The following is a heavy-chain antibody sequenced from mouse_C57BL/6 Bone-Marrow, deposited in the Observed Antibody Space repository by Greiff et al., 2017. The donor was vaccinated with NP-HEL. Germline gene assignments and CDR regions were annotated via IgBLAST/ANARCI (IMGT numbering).Heavy chain of an antibody. J-gene: IGHJ1*03. CDR1: GYSITSGYY. D-gene: IGHD1-1*01. CDR2: ISYDGSN. Sequence: VQLKQSGPGLVKPSQSLSLTCSVTGYSITSGYYWNWIRQFPGNKLEWMGYISYDGSNNYNPSLKNRISITRDTSKNQFFLKLNSVTTEDTATYYCARRGSRWYFDVWGTGTTVTVSS. V-gene: IGHV3-6*01. CDR3: ARRGSRWYFDV.